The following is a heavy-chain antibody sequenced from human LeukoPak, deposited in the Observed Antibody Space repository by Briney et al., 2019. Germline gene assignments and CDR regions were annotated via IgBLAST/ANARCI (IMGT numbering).Heavy chain of an antibody. V-gene: IGHV3-72*01. D-gene: IGHD5-24*01. J-gene: IGHJ4*02. CDR3: AKGHGYNDYYFDY. CDR1: GFTISDHY. CDR2: SRNKADSYTT. Sequence: PGGSLRLSCAASGFTISDHYMDWVRQAPGKGLEWVGRSRNKADSYTTYYAASVKGRFTISRDDSKNSLYLQMNSLKAEDTAVYYRAKGHGYNDYYFDYWGQGTLVTVSS.